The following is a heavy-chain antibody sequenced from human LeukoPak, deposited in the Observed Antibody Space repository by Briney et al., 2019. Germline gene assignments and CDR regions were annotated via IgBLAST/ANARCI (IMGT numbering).Heavy chain of an antibody. CDR1: GYSFTSYW. CDR3: ARPTYSSHDAFDI. J-gene: IGHJ3*02. V-gene: IGHV5-51*01. CDR2: IYPGDSDT. D-gene: IGHD2-21*01. Sequence: GESLEISCKGSGYSFTSYWIGWVRPMPGKGLEWMGIIYPGDSDTRYSPSFQGQVTISADKSISTAYLQWSSLKASDTAMYYCARPTYSSHDAFDIWGQGTMATVSS.